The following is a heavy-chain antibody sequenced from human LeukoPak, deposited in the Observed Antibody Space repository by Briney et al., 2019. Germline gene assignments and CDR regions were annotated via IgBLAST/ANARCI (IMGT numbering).Heavy chain of an antibody. CDR1: GDSVSSNSAT. D-gene: IGHD1-20*01. CDR2: TYYRSKWYN. CDR3: ARVLSGTDGWFDP. V-gene: IGHV6-1*01. Sequence: SQTLSLTCAISGDSVSSNSATWNWIRQSPSRGLEWLGRTYYRSKWYNDYAVSVKSRITFSPDTSKNQFSLQLNSVTPEDTAVYYCARVLSGTDGWFDPWGQGTLATVSS. J-gene: IGHJ5*02.